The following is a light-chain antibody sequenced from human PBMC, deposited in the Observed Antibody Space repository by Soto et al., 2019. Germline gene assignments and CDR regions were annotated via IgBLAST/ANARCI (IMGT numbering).Light chain of an antibody. J-gene: IGLJ2*01. CDR3: GTWDSSLSAGV. CDR1: SSNIENNY. V-gene: IGLV1-51*01. Sequence: QSVLTQPPSVSAAPGQKVTISCSGSSSNIENNYVSWYQQLPRTAPKLLIYDNNKRPSGIPDRFSGSKSGTSATLGITGPQTGDEDDYYCGTWDSSLSAGVFGGGTKVTVL. CDR2: DNN.